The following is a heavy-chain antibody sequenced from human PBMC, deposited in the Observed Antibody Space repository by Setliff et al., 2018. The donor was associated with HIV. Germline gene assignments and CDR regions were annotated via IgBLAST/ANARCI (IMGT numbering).Heavy chain of an antibody. J-gene: IGHJ6*03. CDR1: GGSFSDYY. CDR3: ARVGEGYSGDMDV. D-gene: IGHD5-12*01. CDR2: IHYSGST. Sequence: SETLSLTCAVYGGSFSDYYWGWIRQPPGKGLEWIGNIHYSGSTYYNPSLKSRVTISVDTSKNQFSLKLSSVTAADTAVYYCARVGEGYSGDMDVWGKGTTVTVSS. V-gene: IGHV4-34*01.